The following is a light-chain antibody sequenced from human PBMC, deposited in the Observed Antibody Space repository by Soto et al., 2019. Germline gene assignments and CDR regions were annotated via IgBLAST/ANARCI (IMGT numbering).Light chain of an antibody. J-gene: IGKJ4*01. V-gene: IGKV3-20*01. CDR3: QQYGSSPPLS. CDR2: GAS. Sequence: GLSQSPGTLSLCPGERVTLSCRASQSVSSNYLAWYQQKPGQAPRLLIYGASSRATGIPDRFSGSGSGTDFTLTISRLEPEDFAVYYCQQYGSSPPLSFGGGTKVDIK. CDR1: QSVSSNY.